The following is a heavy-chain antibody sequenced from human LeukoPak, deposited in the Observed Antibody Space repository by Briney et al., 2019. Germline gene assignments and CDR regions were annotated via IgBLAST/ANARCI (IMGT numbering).Heavy chain of an antibody. CDR2: IYTSGST. CDR1: GGSISSYY. CDR3: ARDGAENDSSGYYPLYGMDV. Sequence: PSETLSLTCTVSGGSISSYYWSWIRQPAGKGLEWIGRIYTSGSTNYNPSLKSRVTMSVDTSKNQFPLKLSSVTAADTAVYYCARDGAENDSSGYYPLYGMDVWGQGTTVTVSS. J-gene: IGHJ6*02. V-gene: IGHV4-4*07. D-gene: IGHD3-22*01.